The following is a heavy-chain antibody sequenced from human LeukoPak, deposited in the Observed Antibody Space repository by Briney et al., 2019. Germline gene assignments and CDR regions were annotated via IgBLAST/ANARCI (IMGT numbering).Heavy chain of an antibody. Sequence: GGSLRLSCVASGFTFSSYWMHWVRQVPGKGLVWVSRINSDETSTTYADSVKGRFTISRDNAKNTLYLQMNSLRSEDTAVYYCARAAYGSAWYIDYWGQGTLVTVSS. J-gene: IGHJ4*02. CDR1: GFTFSSYW. V-gene: IGHV3-74*01. CDR3: ARAAYGSAWYIDY. D-gene: IGHD6-25*01. CDR2: INSDETST.